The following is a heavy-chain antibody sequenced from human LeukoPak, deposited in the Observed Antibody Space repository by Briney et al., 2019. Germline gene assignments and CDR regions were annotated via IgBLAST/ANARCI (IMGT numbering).Heavy chain of an antibody. CDR2: INSDSSST. D-gene: IGHD4-17*01. Sequence: GGSLRLSCAASGFTFSSYWMHWVRQAPGKGLVWVSRINSDSSSTSYADSVKGRFTISRDNSRNTLYLQMNSLRAEDTAVYYCAKGLYADHEGIAWGKGTLVTVS. V-gene: IGHV3-74*01. J-gene: IGHJ4*02. CDR3: AKGLYADHEGIA. CDR1: GFTFSSYW.